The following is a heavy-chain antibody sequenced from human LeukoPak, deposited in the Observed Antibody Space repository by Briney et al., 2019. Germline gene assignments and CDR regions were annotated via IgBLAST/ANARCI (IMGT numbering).Heavy chain of an antibody. Sequence: GSLRLSCAASGFTFSSYAMHWVRQALGKGLEWVAVISYDGSNKYYADSVKGRFTISRDNSKNTLYLQMNSLRAEDTAVYYCARDETGLGGMDVWGQGTTVTVSS. J-gene: IGHJ6*02. CDR3: ARDETGLGGMDV. CDR1: GFTFSSYA. V-gene: IGHV3-30-3*01. CDR2: ISYDGSNK.